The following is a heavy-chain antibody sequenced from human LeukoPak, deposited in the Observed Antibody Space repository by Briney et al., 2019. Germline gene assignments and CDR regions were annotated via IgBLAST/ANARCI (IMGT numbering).Heavy chain of an antibody. CDR3: ARYYDSSGYPFDY. D-gene: IGHD3-22*01. CDR2: INPNSGGT. CDR1: GYTFTGYY. V-gene: IGHV1-2*02. Sequence: ASVKVSCKASGYTFTGYYMHWVRQAPGQRLEWMGWINPNSGGTNYAQKFQGRVTMTRDTSISTACMELSRLRSDDTAVYYCARYYDSSGYPFDYWGQGTLATVSS. J-gene: IGHJ4*02.